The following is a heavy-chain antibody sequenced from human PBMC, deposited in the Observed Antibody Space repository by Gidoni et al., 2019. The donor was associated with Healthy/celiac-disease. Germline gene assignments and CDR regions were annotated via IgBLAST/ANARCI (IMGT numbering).Heavy chain of an antibody. CDR2: IDPSDSYT. Sequence: EVQRVQSGAEVKKPGESLRISCKGSGYSFTSYWISWVRQMPGKGLEWMGGIDPSDSYTNYSPSFQGHVTISADKSISTAYLQWSSLKASDTAMYYCARLGPPIYYGSGSYYPDYWGQGTLVTVSS. CDR3: ARLGPPIYYGSGSYYPDY. V-gene: IGHV5-10-1*03. CDR1: GYSFTSYW. D-gene: IGHD3-10*01. J-gene: IGHJ4*02.